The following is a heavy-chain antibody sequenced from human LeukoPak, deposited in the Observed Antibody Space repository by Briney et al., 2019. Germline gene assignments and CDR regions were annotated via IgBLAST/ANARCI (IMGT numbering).Heavy chain of an antibody. Sequence: GGSLRLSCAASGFTFSTYPMAWVRQAPGGGLEWVSGISGDGYYADSVKGRFAISRDNSKSTLYLQMNSLRAEDMAVYYCAKDFGRNLGGPGYWGRGTRVTVSS. D-gene: IGHD3-10*01. CDR3: AKDFGRNLGGPGY. CDR1: GFTFSTYP. J-gene: IGHJ4*02. CDR2: ISGDG. V-gene: IGHV3-23*01.